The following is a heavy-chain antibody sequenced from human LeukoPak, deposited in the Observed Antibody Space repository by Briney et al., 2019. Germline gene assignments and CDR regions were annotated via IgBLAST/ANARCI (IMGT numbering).Heavy chain of an antibody. Sequence: GGSLRLSCAASGFTFSSYAMHWVRQAPGKGLEWVSGISWNSGSIGYADSVKGRFTISRDNAKNSLYLQMNSLRAEDTALYYCAKDNLAGYSYGHFGVWGQGTLVTVSS. CDR3: AKDNLAGYSYGHFGV. V-gene: IGHV3-9*01. CDR2: ISWNSGSI. D-gene: IGHD5-18*01. J-gene: IGHJ4*02. CDR1: GFTFSSYA.